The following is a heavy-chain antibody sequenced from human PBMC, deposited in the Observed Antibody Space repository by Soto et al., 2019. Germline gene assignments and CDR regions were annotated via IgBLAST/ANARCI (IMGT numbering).Heavy chain of an antibody. V-gene: IGHV3-23*01. J-gene: IGHJ4*02. CDR2: ISAGGDGT. Sequence: LRLSCAASGFSFRSYAMGLVRQAPWKGLDWVSSISAGGDGTYYADSVKGRFTISRDNSKNTVYLQMTSLRADDTAVYYCADGGRYPYYWGPGTLVTVSS. CDR3: ADGGRYPYY. D-gene: IGHD1-26*01. CDR1: GFSFRSYA.